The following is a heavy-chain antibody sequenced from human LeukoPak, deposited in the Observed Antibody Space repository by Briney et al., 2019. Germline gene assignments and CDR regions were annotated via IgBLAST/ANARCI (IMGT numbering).Heavy chain of an antibody. CDR3: ATDIVLVPTANTGFDY. CDR2: ISGSGGST. V-gene: IGHV3-23*01. D-gene: IGHD2-2*01. J-gene: IGHJ4*02. CDR1: GFTFSNFA. Sequence: GGSLRLSCTASGFTFSNFAMNWVRQAPGKGLEWVSAISGSGGSTYYADSVKGRFTISRDNSKNTLYLQMNSLRAEDTAVYYCATDIVLVPTANTGFDYWGQGTLVTVSS.